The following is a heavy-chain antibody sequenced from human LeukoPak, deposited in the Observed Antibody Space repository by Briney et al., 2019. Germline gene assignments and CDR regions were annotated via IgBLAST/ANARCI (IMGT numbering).Heavy chain of an antibody. CDR3: ERETSYCSSTSCPLGY. CDR2: INHSGST. V-gene: IGHV4-34*01. J-gene: IGHJ4*02. CDR1: GGSFSGYY. Sequence: SETLSLTCAVYGGSFSGYYWSWIRQPPGKGLEWIGEINHSGSTNYNPSLKSRVTISVDTSKNQFSLKLSSVTAADTAVYYCERETSYCSSTSCPLGYWGQGTLVTVSS. D-gene: IGHD2-2*01.